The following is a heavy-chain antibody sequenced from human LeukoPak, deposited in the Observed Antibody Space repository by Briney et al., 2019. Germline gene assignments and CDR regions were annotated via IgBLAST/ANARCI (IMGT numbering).Heavy chain of an antibody. V-gene: IGHV4-34*01. CDR2: INHIGST. CDR3: ARAEIVVVPAASYYYYYMDV. Sequence: PSETLSLTCAVYGGSFSGYYWSWIRQPPGKGLEWIGEINHIGSTNYNPSLKSRVTISVDTSKNQFSLKLSSVTAADTAVYYCARAEIVVVPAASYYYYYMDVWGKGTTVTVSS. D-gene: IGHD2-2*01. CDR1: GGSFSGYY. J-gene: IGHJ6*03.